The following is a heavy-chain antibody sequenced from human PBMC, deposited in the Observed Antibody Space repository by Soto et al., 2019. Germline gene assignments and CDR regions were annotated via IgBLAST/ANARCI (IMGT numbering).Heavy chain of an antibody. Sequence: GGPLRLSCAASGFTVSSNYMSWVRQAPGKGLERVSVIYSGGRTYYADSVKGRFTSSRDNSKNTRYLQMNSLRAEASAVYYCARDRNCYYNGIHIWGQGTTVIFS. V-gene: IGHV3-53*01. CDR2: IYSGGRT. J-gene: IGHJ6*02. CDR3: ARDRNCYYNGIHI. CDR1: GFTVSSNY.